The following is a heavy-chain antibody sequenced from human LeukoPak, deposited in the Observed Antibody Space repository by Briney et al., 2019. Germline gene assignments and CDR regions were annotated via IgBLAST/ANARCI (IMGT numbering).Heavy chain of an antibody. CDR1: GGSISSGSYY. V-gene: IGHV4-61*02. D-gene: IGHD3-3*01. J-gene: IGHJ4*02. Sequence: SQTLPLTCTVSGGSISSGSYYWSWIRQPAGKGLEWIGRIYTSGSTNYNPSLKSRVTISVDTSKNQFSLKLSSVTAADTAVYYCARGQPYYDFWSGYFDYWGQGTLVTVSS. CDR2: IYTSGST. CDR3: ARGQPYYDFWSGYFDY.